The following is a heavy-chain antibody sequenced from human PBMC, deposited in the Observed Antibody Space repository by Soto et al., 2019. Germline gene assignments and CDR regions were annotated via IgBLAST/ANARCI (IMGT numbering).Heavy chain of an antibody. J-gene: IGHJ4*02. CDR1: GGLFSSYA. Sequence: QEQLVQSGAEVKKSGSSVKVSCKDTGGLFSSYAVSWVRQAPGQGLEWMGGIIPVFDTVYYAQKFQGRVTITADESTNTDYMELSSLSSEDTAMYYCARGGSGYVWFEFWGQGTLVTVSS. CDR2: IIPVFDTV. D-gene: IGHD3-22*01. CDR3: ARGGSGYVWFEF. V-gene: IGHV1-69*01.